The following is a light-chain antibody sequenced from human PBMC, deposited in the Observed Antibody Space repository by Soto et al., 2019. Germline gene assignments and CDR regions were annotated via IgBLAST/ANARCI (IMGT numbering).Light chain of an antibody. J-gene: IGLJ1*01. CDR2: DVS. CDR3: MSYTRSSTYV. CDR1: SSDVGGYSF. Sequence: QSVLTQPASVSGSPGQSITISCTGTSSDVGGYSFVSWYQHHPGKVPKLIIYDVSNRPSGVSNRFSGSKSGDTASLTISGLQAEDEADYYCMSYTRSSTYVFGTGTKVTVL. V-gene: IGLV2-14*03.